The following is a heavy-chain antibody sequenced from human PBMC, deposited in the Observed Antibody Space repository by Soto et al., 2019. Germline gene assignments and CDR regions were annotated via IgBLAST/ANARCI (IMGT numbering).Heavy chain of an antibody. Sequence: EVQLLESGGGLGQPGGSLRLSCAASGFTFSSYAMSWVRQAPGKGLEWVSAISGSGGSTYYADSVKGRFTISRDNSKNPLYLQMNSLRAEDTAVYYCAKDQSQSYNVDYWGQGTLVTVSS. V-gene: IGHV3-23*01. D-gene: IGHD1-1*01. J-gene: IGHJ4*02. CDR2: ISGSGGST. CDR1: GFTFSSYA. CDR3: AKDQSQSYNVDY.